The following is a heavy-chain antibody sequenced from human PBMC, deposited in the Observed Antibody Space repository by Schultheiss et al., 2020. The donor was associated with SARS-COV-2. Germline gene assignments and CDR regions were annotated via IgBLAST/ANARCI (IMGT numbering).Heavy chain of an antibody. CDR3: ARAEWLRGSNWFDP. CDR2: ISYDGSNK. V-gene: IGHV3-30-3*01. CDR1: GFTFSSYA. D-gene: IGHD5-12*01. J-gene: IGHJ5*02. Sequence: GGSLRLSCAASGFTFSSYAMHWVRQAPGKGLEWVAVISYDGSNKYYADSVKGRFTISRDNSKNTLYLQMNSLRAEDTAVYYCARAEWLRGSNWFDPWGQGTLVTVSS.